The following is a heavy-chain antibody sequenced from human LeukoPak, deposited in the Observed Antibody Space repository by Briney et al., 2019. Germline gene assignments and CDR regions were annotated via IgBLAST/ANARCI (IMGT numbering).Heavy chain of an antibody. D-gene: IGHD4-17*01. CDR3: ARDLVTVTKGFDI. J-gene: IGHJ3*02. CDR1: DDSFSTQY. CDR2: ISYIGTT. V-gene: IGHV4-59*11. Sequence: PSETLSLTCAVSDDSFSTQYWTWIRQPPGQGKERIGYISYIGTTNYHPSLKSRVTISIDTSKNQFFLKLSSVTAADTAVYYCARDLVTVTKGFDIWGQGTMVSVSS.